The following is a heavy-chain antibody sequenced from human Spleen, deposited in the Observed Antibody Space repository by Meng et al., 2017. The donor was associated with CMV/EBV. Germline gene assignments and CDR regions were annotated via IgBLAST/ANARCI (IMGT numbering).Heavy chain of an antibody. CDR3: ARGQTYYDILTGYRY. CDR2: ISYDGSTK. Sequence: GESLKISCAASGFTFSSYAMHWVRQAPGKGLEWVAVISYDGSTKYYADSVKGRFTISRDNSKNTLYLQMNSLRAEDTAVYYCARGQTYYDILTGYRYWGQGTLVTVSS. J-gene: IGHJ4*02. D-gene: IGHD3-9*01. CDR1: GFTFSSYA. V-gene: IGHV3-30*04.